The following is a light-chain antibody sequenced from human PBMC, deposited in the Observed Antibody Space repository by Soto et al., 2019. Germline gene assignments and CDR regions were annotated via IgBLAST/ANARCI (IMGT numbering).Light chain of an antibody. Sequence: DIQMSQSPSTLSESLGDRVTITCRASQTISSWLAWYQQKPGKAPKLLIYKASTLKSGVPSRFSSSGSGTEFTLTISSLQPDAFATYYCPHYNSYSEPFAPGTKVDI. CDR1: QTISSW. CDR3: PHYNSYSEP. V-gene: IGKV1-5*03. CDR2: KAS. J-gene: IGKJ1*01.